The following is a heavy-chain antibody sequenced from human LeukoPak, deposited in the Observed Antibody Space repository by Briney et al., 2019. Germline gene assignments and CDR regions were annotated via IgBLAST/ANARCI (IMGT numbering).Heavy chain of an antibody. CDR1: GGSLSSYY. CDR3: ARFRTVVNAFDI. J-gene: IGHJ3*02. D-gene: IGHD4-23*01. Sequence: SETLSLTCTVSGGSLSSYYWNWIRQPPGKGLEWIGYIYYSGSTNYNPSLKSRVTISVDTSKNQFSLKLSSVTAADTAVYYCARFRTVVNAFDIWGQGTMVTVSS. V-gene: IGHV4-59*01. CDR2: IYYSGST.